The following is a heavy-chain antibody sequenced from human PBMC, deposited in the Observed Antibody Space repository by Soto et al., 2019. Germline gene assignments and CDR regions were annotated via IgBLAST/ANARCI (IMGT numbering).Heavy chain of an antibody. D-gene: IGHD3-10*01. CDR1: GGTFSSYT. Sequence: GASVKVSCKASGGTFSSYTISWVRQAPGQGLEWMGRIIPILGIANYAQKFQGRVTITADKSTSTAYMELSSLRSEDTAVYYCARGRVVRGVIIPWFDPWGQGTLVTVSS. CDR3: ARGRVVRGVIIPWFDP. J-gene: IGHJ5*02. V-gene: IGHV1-69*02. CDR2: IIPILGIA.